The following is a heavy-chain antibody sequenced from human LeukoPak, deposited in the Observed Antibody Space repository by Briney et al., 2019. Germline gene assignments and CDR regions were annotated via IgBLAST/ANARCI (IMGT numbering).Heavy chain of an antibody. V-gene: IGHV4-34*01. CDR2: INHSGST. J-gene: IGHJ4*02. Sequence: SETLSLTCAAYGGSFSGYYWSWIRQPPGKGLEWIGEINHSGSTNYNPSLKSRVTISVDTSKNQFSLKLSSVTAADTAVYYCARVKRPATSDYWGQGTLVTVSS. CDR1: GGSFSGYY. D-gene: IGHD2-2*01. CDR3: ARVKRPATSDY.